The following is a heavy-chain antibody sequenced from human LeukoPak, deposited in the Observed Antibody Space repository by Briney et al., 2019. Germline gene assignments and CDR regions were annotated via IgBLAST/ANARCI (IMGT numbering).Heavy chain of an antibody. CDR1: GASVTSGGFY. CDR2: VYYTGST. V-gene: IGHV4-39*01. Sequence: SETLSLTCSVSGASVTSGGFYWDWLRQPPGKGLEWIPTVYYTGSTYYNPSLKSRVTISIDTSKNQFSLNLRSVIAADTAVYYCARHSGSGSLSRPFDPWGQGTLVTVSS. CDR3: ARHSGSGSLSRPFDP. J-gene: IGHJ5*02. D-gene: IGHD3-10*01.